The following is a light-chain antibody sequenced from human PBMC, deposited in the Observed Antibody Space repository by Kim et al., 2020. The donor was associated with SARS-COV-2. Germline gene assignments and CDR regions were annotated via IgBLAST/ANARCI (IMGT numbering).Light chain of an antibody. CDR1: SSNIASNT. CDR2: NND. CDR3: AAWDDSLNGLL. J-gene: IGLJ2*01. Sequence: GQRVTISCSGSSSNIASNTVNWYQQVPGTAPKLLINNNDQRPSGVPDRFSGSKSGTSASLAINGLQSEDESDYYCAAWDDSLNGLLFGGGTQLTVL. V-gene: IGLV1-44*01.